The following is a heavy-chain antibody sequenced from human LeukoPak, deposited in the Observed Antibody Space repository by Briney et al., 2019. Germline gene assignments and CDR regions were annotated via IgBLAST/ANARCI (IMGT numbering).Heavy chain of an antibody. CDR2: INPNSGGT. V-gene: IGHV1-2*02. Sequence: ASVKVSCKASGYTFTGYYMHWVRQAPGQGLEWMGWINPNSGGTNYAQKFQGRVTMTRDTSISTAYMELSRLRSDDTAVYYCATKEVKVPAATGSWWFDPWGQGTLVTVSS. CDR1: GYTFTGYY. D-gene: IGHD2-2*01. CDR3: ATKEVKVPAATGSWWFDP. J-gene: IGHJ5*02.